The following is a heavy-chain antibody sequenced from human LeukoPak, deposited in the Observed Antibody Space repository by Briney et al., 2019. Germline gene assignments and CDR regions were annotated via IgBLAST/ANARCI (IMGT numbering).Heavy chain of an antibody. Sequence: GGSLRLSCVASGFTVSDHYMSWVRQAPGKGLEWVSLLYTDDTTIYADPVEGRFTISRDDSKNTIYLHMTTLRGEDTAVYYCARGGAFYWNPRYWGQGTLVTVSS. V-gene: IGHV3-53*01. D-gene: IGHD1-1*01. CDR2: LYTDDTT. J-gene: IGHJ4*02. CDR1: GFTVSDHY. CDR3: ARGGAFYWNPRY.